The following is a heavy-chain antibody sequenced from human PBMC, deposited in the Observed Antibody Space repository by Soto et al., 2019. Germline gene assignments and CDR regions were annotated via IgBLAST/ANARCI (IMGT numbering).Heavy chain of an antibody. Sequence: KPSETLSLTCTVSGGSISSYYWSWIRQPAGKGLEWIGRIYTSGSTNYNPSLKSRVTMSVDTSKNQFSLKLSSVTAADTAVYYCARDWGQYRRSWYLTWFVPWGQGTLVTVSS. CDR2: IYTSGST. D-gene: IGHD6-13*01. CDR1: GGSISSYY. CDR3: ARDWGQYRRSWYLTWFVP. J-gene: IGHJ5*02. V-gene: IGHV4-4*07.